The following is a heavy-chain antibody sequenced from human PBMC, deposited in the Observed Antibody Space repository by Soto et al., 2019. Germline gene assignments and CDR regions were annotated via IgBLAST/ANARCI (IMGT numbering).Heavy chain of an antibody. J-gene: IGHJ3*02. CDR1: GGSISSGGYY. V-gene: IGHV4-31*03. Sequence: SETLSLTCTVSGGSISSGGYYWSWIRQHPGKGLEWIGYIYYSGSTYYNPSLKSRVTISVDTSKNQFSLKLSSVTAADTAVYYCASQPSRYDAFDIWGQGTMVTVSS. CDR3: ASQPSRYDAFDI. CDR2: IYYSGST.